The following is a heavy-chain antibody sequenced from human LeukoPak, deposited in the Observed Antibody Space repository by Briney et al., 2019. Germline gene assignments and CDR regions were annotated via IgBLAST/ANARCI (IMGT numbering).Heavy chain of an antibody. D-gene: IGHD3-3*01. Sequence: ASVKVSCKASGYTFTSYYTHWVRQAPGQGLEWMGIINPSGGSTSYAQKFQGRVTMTRDTSTSTVYMELSSLRSEDTAVYYCARVSDSTYYDFWSGSEGDYYYGMDVWGQGTTVTVSS. V-gene: IGHV1-46*01. CDR1: GYTFTSYY. CDR3: ARVSDSTYYDFWSGSEGDYYYGMDV. CDR2: INPSGGST. J-gene: IGHJ6*02.